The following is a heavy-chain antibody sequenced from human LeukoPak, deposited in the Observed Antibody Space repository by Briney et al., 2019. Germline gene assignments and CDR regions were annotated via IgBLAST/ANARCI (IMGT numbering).Heavy chain of an antibody. CDR3: AKSNGYGLVDI. D-gene: IGHD3-10*01. CDR1: GGSISSYY. J-gene: IGHJ3*02. CDR2: FYYSGST. V-gene: IGHV4-59*12. Sequence: SETLSLTCTVSGGSISSYYWSWIRQPPGKGLEWIGYFYYSGSTNYNPSLKSRVTISLDTSRNQFSLKLNSVTAADTAVYYCAKSNGYGLVDIWGQGTMVTVSS.